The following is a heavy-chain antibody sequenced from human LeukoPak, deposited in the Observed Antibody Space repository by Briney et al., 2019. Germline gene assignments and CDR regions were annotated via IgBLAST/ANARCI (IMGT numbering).Heavy chain of an antibody. CDR1: GFTFSSYA. CDR3: ARGAGTVVPAAHFDY. CDR2: ISYDGSNK. J-gene: IGHJ4*02. D-gene: IGHD2-2*01. Sequence: GGSLRLFCAASGFTFSSYAMHWVRQAPGKGLEWVAVISYDGSNKYYADSVKGRFTISRDNSKNTLYLQMNSLRAEDTAVYYCARGAGTVVPAAHFDYWGQGTLVTVSS. V-gene: IGHV3-30*04.